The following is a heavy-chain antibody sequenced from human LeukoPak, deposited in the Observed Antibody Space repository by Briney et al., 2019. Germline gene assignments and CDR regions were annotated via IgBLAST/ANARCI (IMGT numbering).Heavy chain of an antibody. V-gene: IGHV4-59*08. CDR3: ARHSTFEI. J-gene: IGHJ3*02. CDR2: ISYSGTT. Sequence: PSETLPLTCTVSGGSISSYYWSWVRQPPGKELEWIGYISYSGTTKYNPSLKSRVTISVDTSKNQFSLKLSSVTAADTAVYYCARHSTFEIWGQGTMVCASS. CDR1: GGSISSYY.